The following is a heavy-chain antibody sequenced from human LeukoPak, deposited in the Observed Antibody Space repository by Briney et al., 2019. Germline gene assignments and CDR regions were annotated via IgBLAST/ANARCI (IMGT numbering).Heavy chain of an antibody. Sequence: SETLSLTCTVSGGSISTYYWSWIRQPPGKGLEWIGYMYYSGSTSYNPSLKSRVTISVDTSKNQFSLKLSSVTAADTAVYYCARTIDDSYDYWGQGTLVTVSS. J-gene: IGHJ4*02. V-gene: IGHV4-59*08. CDR3: ARTIDDSYDY. D-gene: IGHD5-24*01. CDR2: MYYSGST. CDR1: GGSISTYY.